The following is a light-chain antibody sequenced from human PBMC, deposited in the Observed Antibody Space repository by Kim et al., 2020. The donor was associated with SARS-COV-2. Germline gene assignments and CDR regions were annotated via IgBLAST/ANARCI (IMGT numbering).Light chain of an antibody. CDR1: QSVTSSY. Sequence: PGERATLSCRASQSVTSSYLAWYQQKPGQAPRLLIYGASSRATGIPDRFSGSGSGTDFTLTISRLEPEDFAVYYCQQYGSSPGWTFGQGTKVDIK. J-gene: IGKJ1*01. CDR2: GAS. V-gene: IGKV3-20*01. CDR3: QQYGSSPGWT.